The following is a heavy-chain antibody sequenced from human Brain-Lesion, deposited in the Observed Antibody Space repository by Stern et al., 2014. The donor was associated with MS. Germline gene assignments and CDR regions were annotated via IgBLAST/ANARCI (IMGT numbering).Heavy chain of an antibody. Sequence: VQLVESGPGLVKPSQTLSLSCTVSGGSISSGGYYWSWIRQPAGKGLEWIGRIFNSGSTSYNPSLKSRVTISIDTPTNPLSLRLNPMTAADTAVYYCARGRVVPGFQYYATDVWGQGTTVIVSS. CDR2: IFNSGST. V-gene: IGHV4-61*02. CDR1: GGSISSGGYY. D-gene: IGHD2-2*01. J-gene: IGHJ6*02. CDR3: ARGRVVPGFQYYATDV.